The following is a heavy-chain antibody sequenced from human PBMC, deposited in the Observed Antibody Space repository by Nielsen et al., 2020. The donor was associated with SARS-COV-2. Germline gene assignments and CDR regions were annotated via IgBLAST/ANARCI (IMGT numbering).Heavy chain of an antibody. CDR1: GFTFGDYA. CDR2: IRSKAYGGTT. D-gene: IGHD6-19*01. J-gene: IGHJ4*02. CDR3: TRSGPGWYRVGEDY. Sequence: GGSLRLSCTASGFTFGDYAMSWFRQAPGKGLEWVGFIRSKAYGGTTEYAASVKGRFTISRDDSKSIAYLQMNSLKTEDTAVYYCTRSGPGWYRVGEDYWGQGTLVTVSS. V-gene: IGHV3-49*03.